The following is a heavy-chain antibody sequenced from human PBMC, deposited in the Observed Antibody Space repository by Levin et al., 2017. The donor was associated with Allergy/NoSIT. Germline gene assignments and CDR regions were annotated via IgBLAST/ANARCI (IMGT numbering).Heavy chain of an antibody. CDR1: GFTFSNYA. Sequence: HPGGSLRLSCAASGFTFSNYAMSWVRQAPGKGLEWVSVITGSASDTFHADSVKGRFTISRDNSKNTLYLQMNSLTAEDTAVYYCAKTSGSNWAFDVWGQGTMVTVSS. J-gene: IGHJ3*01. CDR2: ITGSASDT. V-gene: IGHV3-23*01. CDR3: AKTSGSNWAFDV. D-gene: IGHD1-26*01.